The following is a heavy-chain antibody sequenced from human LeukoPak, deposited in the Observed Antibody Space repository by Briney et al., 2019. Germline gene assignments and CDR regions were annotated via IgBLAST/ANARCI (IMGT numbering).Heavy chain of an antibody. CDR3: ARDAPLGSWFDT. Sequence: PSETLSLTCTVSGGSISSYYWSWIRQPPGKGLEWIGYIYYSGSTNYNPSLKSRATISVDTSKKQFSLKLTSVTAADTAVYYCARDAPLGSWFDTWGQGTLVTVSS. CDR2: IYYSGST. J-gene: IGHJ5*02. V-gene: IGHV4-59*01. D-gene: IGHD1-26*01. CDR1: GGSISSYY.